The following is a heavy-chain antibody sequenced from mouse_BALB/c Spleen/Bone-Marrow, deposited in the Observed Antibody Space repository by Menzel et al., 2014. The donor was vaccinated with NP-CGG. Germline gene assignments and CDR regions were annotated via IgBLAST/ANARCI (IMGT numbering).Heavy chain of an antibody. CDR3: ASTAGTQYDYFAY. CDR1: GYTFTGYA. CDR2: ISSYSGNT. V-gene: IGHV1-67*01. J-gene: IGHJ2*01. D-gene: IGHD1-2*01. Sequence: QVHLQQSGPELVRPGVSVKISCKGFGYTFTGYAIHWVKQSHAKTLEWIGVISSYSGNTNYNQKFKGRATMTVDKSSSTAYMELARLTSEDSAIYYCASTAGTQYDYFAYWGQGTTLTVSS.